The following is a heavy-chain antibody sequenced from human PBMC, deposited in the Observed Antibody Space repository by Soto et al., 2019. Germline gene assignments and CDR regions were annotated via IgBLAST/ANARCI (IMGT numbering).Heavy chain of an antibody. D-gene: IGHD3-22*01. CDR2: IYYSGST. CDR3: AREGYHSFDSSATHAFDAFEI. J-gene: IGHJ3*02. CDR1: GGSISSGGYY. V-gene: IGHV4-31*03. Sequence: QVQLQESGPGLVKPSQTLSLTCTVSGGSISSGGYYWSWIRQHPGKVLEWLGYIYYSGSTYYNPSLKSRVTISGDTSKNQFSLMLSSVNAADTAVYYCAREGYHSFDSSATHAFDAFEIWGQGTMVTVSS.